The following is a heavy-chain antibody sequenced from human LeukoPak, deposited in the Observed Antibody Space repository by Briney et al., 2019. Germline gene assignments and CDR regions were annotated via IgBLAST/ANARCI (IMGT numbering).Heavy chain of an antibody. V-gene: IGHV4-59*08. J-gene: IGHJ4*02. Sequence: SETLSLTCTVSGGSISSYYWSWIRQPPGKGLEWIGYIYYSGSTNYTPSLKSRVTISVDTSKNQFSLKLSSVTAADTAVYYCARQRGDILTGYSDYWGQGTLVTVSS. CDR3: ARQRGDILTGYSDY. CDR2: IYYSGST. CDR1: GGSISSYY. D-gene: IGHD3-9*01.